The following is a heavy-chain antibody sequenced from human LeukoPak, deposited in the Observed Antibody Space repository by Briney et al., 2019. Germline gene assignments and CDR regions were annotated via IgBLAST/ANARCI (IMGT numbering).Heavy chain of an antibody. CDR1: GYSFTIYG. CDR3: ARSGRGTYYYFDL. CDR2: ISGSNGDT. Sequence: ASVKVSCKASGYSFTIYGISWVRQAPGRGLEWMGWISGSNGDTKYAQKFQGRVTMTTDTSTGTAYMDLRNLRFDDTAVYFCARSGRGTYYYFDLWGQGTLVTVSS. V-gene: IGHV1-18*01. J-gene: IGHJ4*01. D-gene: IGHD1-26*01.